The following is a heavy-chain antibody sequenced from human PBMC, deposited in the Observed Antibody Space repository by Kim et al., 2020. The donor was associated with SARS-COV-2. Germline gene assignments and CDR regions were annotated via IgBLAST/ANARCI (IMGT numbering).Heavy chain of an antibody. CDR1: GFTFSSYA. Sequence: GGSLRLSCAASGFTFSSYAMHWVRQAPGKGLEWVAVISYDGSNKYYADSVKGRFTISRDNSKNTLYLQMNSLRAEDTAVYYCARDQTAVCGDYDDAFDIWGQGTMVTVSS. CDR2: ISYDGSNK. V-gene: IGHV3-30*04. J-gene: IGHJ3*02. CDR3: ARDQTAVCGDYDDAFDI. D-gene: IGHD4-17*01.